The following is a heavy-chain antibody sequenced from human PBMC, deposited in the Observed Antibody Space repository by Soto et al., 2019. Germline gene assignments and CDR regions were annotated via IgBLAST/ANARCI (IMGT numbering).Heavy chain of an antibody. Sequence: QVPLVQSGAEVKRPGASVKVSCKASGYTFTDDYIHWVRQAPGQGLAWMGWINPDTGDTNYAQNFQGRVTMTRDTSISTMYIELNRLTSDDTAVYYCARARYSGSFNNFDYWGQGTLVTVSS. CDR2: INPDTGDT. J-gene: IGHJ4*02. CDR1: GYTFTDDY. D-gene: IGHD1-26*01. CDR3: ARARYSGSFNNFDY. V-gene: IGHV1-2*02.